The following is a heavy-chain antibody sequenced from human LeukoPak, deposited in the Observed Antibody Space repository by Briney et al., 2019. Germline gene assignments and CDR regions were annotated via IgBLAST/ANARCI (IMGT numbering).Heavy chain of an antibody. CDR2: INPNSGDT. CDR1: GYTFTGYY. D-gene: IGHD2-15*01. Sequence: GASVTVSCKASGYTFTGYYMHWVRQAPGQGLEWMGWINPNSGDTNYAQKFQGGVTMTRDTSISTAYMELSRLRSEDTAVYYCARRVVAATPYYYYYMDVWGKGTTVTVSS. V-gene: IGHV1-2*02. CDR3: ARRVVAATPYYYYYMDV. J-gene: IGHJ6*03.